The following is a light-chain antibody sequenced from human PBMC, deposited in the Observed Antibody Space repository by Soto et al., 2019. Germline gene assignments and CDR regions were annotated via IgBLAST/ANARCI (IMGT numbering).Light chain of an antibody. J-gene: IGKJ1*01. CDR1: DSDSIN. CDR2: GAC. Sequence: VMTQSPATLSVSAGVCASLSCRARDSDSINCAWYQQKPSQAPGPLIYGACTRATGTPTRVSGSGSGTEITLTISSLQSEDFAVYYCQQYNNWPPLTFGQGTKVDIK. V-gene: IGKV3D-15*01. CDR3: QQYNNWPPLT.